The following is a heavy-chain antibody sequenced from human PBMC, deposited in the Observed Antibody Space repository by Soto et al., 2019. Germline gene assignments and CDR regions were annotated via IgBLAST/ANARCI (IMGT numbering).Heavy chain of an antibody. J-gene: IGHJ4*02. CDR2: ISGSGGST. CDR3: AKGKGLLVPAATFLDY. CDR1: AVTLMPSA. V-gene: IGHV3-23*01. Sequence: ECFRRSCEAAAVTLMPSAMSWFRQSPGKGLEWVSAISGSGGSTYYADSVKGRFTISRDNSKNTLYLQMNSLRAEDTAVYYCAKGKGLLVPAATFLDYWGQGTLVTVSS. D-gene: IGHD2-2*01.